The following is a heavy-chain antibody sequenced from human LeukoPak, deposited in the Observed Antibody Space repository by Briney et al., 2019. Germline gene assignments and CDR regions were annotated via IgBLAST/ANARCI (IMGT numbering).Heavy chain of an antibody. CDR2: IKQDGSEK. J-gene: IGHJ6*04. CDR3: ARGGYCSGVNCYYYYYAMDV. D-gene: IGHD2-15*01. V-gene: IGHV3-7*01. Sequence: PGGSLRLSCAASGFTFSSYWMSWVRQAPGKGLEWVANIKQDGSEKYYADSVKGRFTISRDNSKNTLYLQMNSLRPEDTAVYYCARGGYCSGVNCYYYYYAMDVWGKGTTVTVSS. CDR1: GFTFSSYW.